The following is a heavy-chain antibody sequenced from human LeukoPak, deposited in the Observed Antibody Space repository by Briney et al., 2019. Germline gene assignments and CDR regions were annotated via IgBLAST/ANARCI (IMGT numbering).Heavy chain of an antibody. V-gene: IGHV3-21*06. CDR1: GFTFTDYN. Sequence: SCKASGFTFTDYNLNWVRQAPGKGLEWVSSISSNDVYIYYADSVQDRFTVSRDNARNSLYLQMNSLRVDDTAVYYCARSASGPLDYWGQGTLVTVSS. D-gene: IGHD2-8*02. CDR2: ISSNDVYI. CDR3: ARSASGPLDY. J-gene: IGHJ4*02.